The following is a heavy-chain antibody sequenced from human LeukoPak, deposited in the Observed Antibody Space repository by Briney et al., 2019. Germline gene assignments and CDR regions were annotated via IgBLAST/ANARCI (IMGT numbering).Heavy chain of an antibody. J-gene: IGHJ4*02. CDR2: LIPILGIA. D-gene: IGHD6-6*01. CDR3: ARDQGSSSSVSYY. V-gene: IGHV1-69*04. Sequence: SVKVSCKASGGTFSSYAISWVRQAPGQGLEWMGRLIPILGIANYAQRFQGRVTITADKSTSTAYMELSSLRSEDTAVYYCARDQGSSSSVSYYWGQGTLVTVSS. CDR1: GGTFSSYA.